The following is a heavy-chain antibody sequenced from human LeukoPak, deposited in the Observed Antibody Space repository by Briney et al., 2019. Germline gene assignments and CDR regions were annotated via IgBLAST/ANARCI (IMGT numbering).Heavy chain of an antibody. CDR1: GGSLTSYH. CDR2: MHYSGFT. CDR3: ARDGPGSPVPLYGMDV. V-gene: IGHV4-59*12. D-gene: IGHD4-17*01. J-gene: IGHJ6*02. Sequence: SETLSLTCTVSGGSLTSYHWTWIRQPPGKGLEWIGYMHYSGFTSYMPSLKSRVTISVYTSKNQLSLKLNSVTAADTAVYYCARDGPGSPVPLYGMDVWGQGTTVTVSS.